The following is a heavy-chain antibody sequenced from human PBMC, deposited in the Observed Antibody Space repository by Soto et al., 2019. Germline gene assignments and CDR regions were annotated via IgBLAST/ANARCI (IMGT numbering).Heavy chain of an antibody. CDR1: GYTFTSYA. CDR3: ARGGAYYDSSGYYYYYYGMDV. D-gene: IGHD3-22*01. Sequence: GASVKVSCKASGYTFTSYAMQWVCQAPGQRLEWMGWINAGNGNTKYSQKFQGRVTITRDTSAGTAYMELSSLRSEDTAVYYCARGGAYYDSSGYYYYYYGMDVWGQGTTVTVSS. CDR2: INAGNGNT. V-gene: IGHV1-3*01. J-gene: IGHJ6*02.